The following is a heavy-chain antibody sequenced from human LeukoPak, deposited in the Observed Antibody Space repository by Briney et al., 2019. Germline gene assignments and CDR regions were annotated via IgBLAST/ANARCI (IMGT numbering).Heavy chain of an antibody. D-gene: IGHD3-9*01. CDR2: ISYDGSNK. V-gene: IGHV3-30*18. Sequence: GGSLRLSCAASGFTFSSYAMSWVRQAPGKGLEWVAVISYDGSNKYYADSVKGRFTISRDNSKNTLYLQMNSLRAEDTAVYYCAKGYYDIQTFFDYWGQGTLVTVSS. CDR1: GFTFSSYA. CDR3: AKGYYDIQTFFDY. J-gene: IGHJ4*02.